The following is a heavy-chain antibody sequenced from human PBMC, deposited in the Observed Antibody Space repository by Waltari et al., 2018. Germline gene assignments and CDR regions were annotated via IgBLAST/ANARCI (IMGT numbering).Heavy chain of an antibody. D-gene: IGHD7-27*01. J-gene: IGHJ4*02. CDR2: IYWNDSK. CDR1: GFSISTSGTG. Sequence: QVTLKESGPALVKPTQTLTLTCTFSGFSISTSGTGVGWIRQPPGKALEWLASIYWNDSKYYSTSLKSRLTISKDTSKNQVVLTMTNMDPVDTATYYCALDWGDHFDYWGQGVLVTVSS. CDR3: ALDWGDHFDY. V-gene: IGHV2-70*04.